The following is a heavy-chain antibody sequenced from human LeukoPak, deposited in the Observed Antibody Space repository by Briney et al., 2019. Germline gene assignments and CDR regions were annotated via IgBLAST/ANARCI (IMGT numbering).Heavy chain of an antibody. CDR2: IIPIFGTA. D-gene: IGHD2-8*01. CDR3: AREPCTNGVCYGYFDY. J-gene: IGHJ4*02. V-gene: IGHV1-69*13. CDR1: GGTFSSYA. Sequence: ASVKVSCKASGGTFSSYAISWVRQAPGQGLEWMGGIIPIFGTANYAQKFQDRVTITADESTSTAYMELSSLRSEDTAVYYCAREPCTNGVCYGYFDYWGQGTLVTVSS.